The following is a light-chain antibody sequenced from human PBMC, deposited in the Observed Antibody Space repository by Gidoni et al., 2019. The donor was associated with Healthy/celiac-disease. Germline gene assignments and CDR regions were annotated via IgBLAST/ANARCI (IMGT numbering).Light chain of an antibody. Sequence: EIVLTQSPGTLSLSPGERATLSCRASQSVSSSYLAWYQQKPGQAPRLLIYGASSRATGIPDRFSGSGYGTDFTLTISRREPEDFAVYYCQQYGSAPLTCGGGTKVEIK. J-gene: IGKJ4*01. CDR2: GAS. CDR3: QQYGSAPLT. V-gene: IGKV3-20*01. CDR1: QSVSSSY.